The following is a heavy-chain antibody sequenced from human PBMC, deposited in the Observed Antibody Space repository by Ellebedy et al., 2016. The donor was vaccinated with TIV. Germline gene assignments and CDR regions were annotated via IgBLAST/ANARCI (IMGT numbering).Heavy chain of an antibody. Sequence: PSESLSLTCAVSAVPFFRSDIPWVRQAPRQGLEWVAVIWFDASNNYYADSVKGRFTISRDDAKNMLYLDMRHLRDEDTAVYYCVREASIGGTVVFDHWGQGALVIVSS. D-gene: IGHD3-16*01. CDR2: IWFDASNN. V-gene: IGHV3-33*01. CDR1: AVPFFRSD. CDR3: VREASIGGTVVFDH. J-gene: IGHJ4*02.